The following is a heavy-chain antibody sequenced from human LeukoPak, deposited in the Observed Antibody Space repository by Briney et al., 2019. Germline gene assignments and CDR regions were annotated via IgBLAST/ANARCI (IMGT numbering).Heavy chain of an antibody. J-gene: IGHJ4*02. Sequence: PGGSLRLSCAASGFTFDDYAMHWVRQAPGKGLEWVSGISWNSGSIGYADSVKGRFTISRDNAKNSLYLQMNSLRAEDTALYYCAKEARLIVAAAFDYWGQGTLVTVSS. D-gene: IGHD5-12*01. V-gene: IGHV3-9*01. CDR3: AKEARLIVAAAFDY. CDR1: GFTFDDYA. CDR2: ISWNSGSI.